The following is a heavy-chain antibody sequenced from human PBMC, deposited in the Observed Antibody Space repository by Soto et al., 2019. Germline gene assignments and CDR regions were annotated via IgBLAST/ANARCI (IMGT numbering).Heavy chain of an antibody. CDR2: INSDETIT. Sequence: GGSLRLSCAASGFTFSNYWMHWVRQSPGKGLVWVSRINSDETITSYADSVKGRFTISRDNAKNTLYLQMSSLRVEDTALYYCVCXECGRTAVVTAMEANGYWGQGTLVTVSS. CDR3: VCXECGRTAVVTAMEANGY. V-gene: IGHV3-74*01. D-gene: IGHD2-21*02. CDR1: GFTFSNYW. J-gene: IGHJ4*02.